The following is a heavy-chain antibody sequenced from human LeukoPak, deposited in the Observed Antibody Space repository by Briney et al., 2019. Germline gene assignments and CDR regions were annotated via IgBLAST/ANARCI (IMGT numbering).Heavy chain of an antibody. Sequence: PGGSLRLSCAASGFTFSSYAMSWVRQAPGKGLEWVSAISGSGGSTYYTGSVKGRFTISRDNSKNTLYLQMNSLRAEDTAVYYCAKTPTTYYYDSSGYYLWYFDYWGQGTLVTVSS. CDR3: AKTPTTYYYDSSGYYLWYFDY. CDR2: ISGSGGST. D-gene: IGHD3-22*01. V-gene: IGHV3-23*01. J-gene: IGHJ4*02. CDR1: GFTFSSYA.